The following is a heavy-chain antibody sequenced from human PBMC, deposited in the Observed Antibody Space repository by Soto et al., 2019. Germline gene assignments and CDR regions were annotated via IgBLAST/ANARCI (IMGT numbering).Heavy chain of an antibody. CDR2: LGGAGAR. CDR1: GFTYRSYD. D-gene: IGHD6-19*01. V-gene: IGHV3-13*01. Sequence: PGGSLRLSCAAFGFTYRSYDMHWVRQVAGKGLEWVSSLGGAGAREYAESVKGRFVISRDNANSLYLQMDSLRPEDTAVYYCAKDWAAPVAARFFDSWGQGTPVTVSS. CDR3: AKDWAAPVAARFFDS. J-gene: IGHJ4*02.